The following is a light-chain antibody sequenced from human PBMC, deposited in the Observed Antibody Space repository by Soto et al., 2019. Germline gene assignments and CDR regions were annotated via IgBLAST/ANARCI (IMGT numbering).Light chain of an antibody. V-gene: IGKV3D-20*02. J-gene: IGKJ1*01. CDR3: QQRSNWT. Sequence: EIVLTQSPGTLSLSPGERATLSCRASQSVSSNNLAWYQQKPGQAPRLLIYGTSTRATGIPDRFSGSGSGTDFTLTISSLEPEDFAVYYCQQRSNWTFGQGTKVDIK. CDR2: GTS. CDR1: QSVSSNN.